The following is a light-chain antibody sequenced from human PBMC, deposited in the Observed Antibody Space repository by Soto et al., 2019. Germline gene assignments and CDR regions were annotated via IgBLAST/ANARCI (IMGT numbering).Light chain of an antibody. CDR1: SSNIGSNN. CDR3: EAWDDSLNGLV. J-gene: IGLJ2*01. CDR2: SNN. Sequence: QSVLTQTPSASGTPGQRVNISCSGSSSNIGSNNVNWYQQLPGTAPKLLIYSNNQRPSGVPDRFSGSKSGTSASLAISGLQSEDEADYYCEAWDDSLNGLVFGGGTKLTVL. V-gene: IGLV1-44*01.